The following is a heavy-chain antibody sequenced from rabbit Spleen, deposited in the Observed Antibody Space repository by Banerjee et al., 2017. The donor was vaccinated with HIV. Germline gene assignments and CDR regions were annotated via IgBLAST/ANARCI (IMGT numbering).Heavy chain of an antibody. V-gene: IGHV1S45*01. Sequence: QEQLEESGGGLVQPEGSLALTCKASGFTISSGSMCWVRQAPGKGLEWIACIYTSIGTTYYASWAKGRFTISKTSSTTVTLQMTSLTAADTATYFCARDVGSGPYIDGYFTLWGPGTLVTVS. D-gene: IGHD1-1*01. CDR1: GFTISSGS. J-gene: IGHJ4*01. CDR2: IYTSIGTT. CDR3: ARDVGSGPYIDGYFTL.